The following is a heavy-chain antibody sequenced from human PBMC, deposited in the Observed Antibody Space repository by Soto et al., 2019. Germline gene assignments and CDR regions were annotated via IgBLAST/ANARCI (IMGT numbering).Heavy chain of an antibody. V-gene: IGHV1-69*13. J-gene: IGHJ4*02. Sequence: RASVKVSCKASGGTFSSYAISWVRQAPGQGLEWMGGIIPIFGTANYAQKFQGRVTITADESTSTAYMELSSLRSEDTAVYYCARGPPYGGNSGGATDYWGQGTLVTVSS. CDR1: GGTFSSYA. D-gene: IGHD4-17*01. CDR3: ARGPPYGGNSGGATDY. CDR2: IIPIFGTA.